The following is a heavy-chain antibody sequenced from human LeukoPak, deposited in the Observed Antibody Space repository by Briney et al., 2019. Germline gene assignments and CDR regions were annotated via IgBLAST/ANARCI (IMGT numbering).Heavy chain of an antibody. CDR3: ARGITISRIDY. V-gene: IGHV4-30-4*01. CDR1: GGSISSGDYY. Sequence: SETLSLTCTVSGGSISSGDYYWSWIRQPPGKGLEWIGYIYYSGSTYYNPSLKSRVTISVDTSKNQFSLKLSSVTAADTAVYYCARGITISRIDYWGQGTLVTVSS. CDR2: IYYSGST. D-gene: IGHD3-10*01. J-gene: IGHJ4*02.